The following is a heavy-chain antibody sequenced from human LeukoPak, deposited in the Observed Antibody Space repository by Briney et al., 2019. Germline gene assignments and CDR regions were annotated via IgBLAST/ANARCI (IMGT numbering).Heavy chain of an antibody. CDR3: ARGNDYGDYIFDY. CDR2: IYYSGST. J-gene: IGHJ4*02. D-gene: IGHD4-17*01. V-gene: IGHV4-39*01. Sequence: SETLSLTCTVSGGSISSSSYYWGWIRQPPGKGLEWIGSIYYSGSTYYNPSLKSRVTISVDTSKNQFSLKLSSVTAADTAVYYCARGNDYGDYIFDYWGQGTLVTVSS. CDR1: GGSISSSSYY.